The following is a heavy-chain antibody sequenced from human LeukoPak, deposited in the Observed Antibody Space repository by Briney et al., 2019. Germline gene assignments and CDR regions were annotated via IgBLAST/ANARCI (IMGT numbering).Heavy chain of an antibody. V-gene: IGHV4-34*01. D-gene: IGHD3-10*01. J-gene: IGHJ6*03. CDR3: ARHRRVRAVIPGRDSRFYYYYYMDV. CDR1: GGSFSGHY. Sequence: SEILSLTCAVYGGSFSGHYWTWIRQPPGKGLEWIGEINHSGSTNYNPSLKSRVTISVDTSKNQFSLKVSSVTAADTAVYYCARHRRVRAVIPGRDSRFYYYYYMDVWGKGTTVTISS. CDR2: INHSGST.